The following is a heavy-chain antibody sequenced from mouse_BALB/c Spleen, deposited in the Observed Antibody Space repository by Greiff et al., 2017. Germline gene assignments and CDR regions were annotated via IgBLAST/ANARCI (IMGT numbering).Heavy chain of an antibody. D-gene: IGHD1-1*01. J-gene: IGHJ4*01. CDR2: IYPGNSDT. CDR3: TRGYGSSPNYYAMDY. CDR1: GYTFTSYW. Sequence: VQLQQPGAELVKPGASVKLSCKASGYTFTSYWMHWVKQRPGQGLEWIGAIYPGNSDTSYNQKFKGKAKLTAVTSTSTAYMELSSLTNEDSAVYYCTRGYGSSPNYYAMDYWGQGTSVTVSS. V-gene: IGHV1-5*01.